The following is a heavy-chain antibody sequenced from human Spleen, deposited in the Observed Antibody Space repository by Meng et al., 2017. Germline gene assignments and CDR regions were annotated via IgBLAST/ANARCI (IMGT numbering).Heavy chain of an antibody. D-gene: IGHD6-19*01. Sequence: GESLKISCAASGFSVSHNYMSWVRQAPGKGLVWVSRISSEGSTTHYAESVKGRFTISRENAKNTLYLQVNSLRAEDTAVYYCARALGQWLIAFVIWGQGTMVTVSS. CDR3: ARALGQWLIAFVI. CDR1: GFSVSHNY. CDR2: ISSEGSTT. J-gene: IGHJ3*02. V-gene: IGHV3-74*01.